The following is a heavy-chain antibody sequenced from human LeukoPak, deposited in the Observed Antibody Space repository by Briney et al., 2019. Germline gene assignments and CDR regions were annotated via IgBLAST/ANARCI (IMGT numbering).Heavy chain of an antibody. CDR2: IYYSGST. J-gene: IGHJ6*03. Sequence: SETLSLTCTVSGGSISRYYWSWIRQPPGKGLEWIGSIYYSGSTYYNPSLKSRVTISVDTSKNQFSLKLSSVTAADTAVYYCARHIAAAGMNYYYYMDVWGKGTTVTVSS. D-gene: IGHD6-13*01. V-gene: IGHV4-59*12. CDR1: GGSISRYY. CDR3: ARHIAAAGMNYYYYMDV.